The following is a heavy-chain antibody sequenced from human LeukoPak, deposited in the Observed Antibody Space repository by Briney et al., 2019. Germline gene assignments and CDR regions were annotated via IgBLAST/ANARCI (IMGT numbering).Heavy chain of an antibody. CDR2: INHSGST. J-gene: IGHJ6*02. V-gene: IGHV4-34*01. CDR3: ARGRGTPYYYYGMDV. CDR1: GGSFSGYY. Sequence: SETLSLTCAVYGGSFSGYYWSWIHQPPGKGLEWIGEINHSGSTNYNPSLKSRVTISVDTSKNQFSLKLSSVTAADTAVYYCARGRGTPYYYYGMDVWGQGTTVTVSS.